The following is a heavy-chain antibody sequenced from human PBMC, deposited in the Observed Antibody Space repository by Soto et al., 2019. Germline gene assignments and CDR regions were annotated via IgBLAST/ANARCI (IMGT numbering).Heavy chain of an antibody. CDR3: VSCITKVRSPRLCGMDV. V-gene: IGHV1-2*04. CDR1: RCSFTGYY. CDR2: IMPNSGGT. J-gene: IGHJ6*02. Sequence: ASVQVSCKASRCSFTGYYRRSVRQAPGPGLEWMGWIMPNSGGTNYAQKFQGWVTMTRDTTISTAYMELSRLRSDDTAVYYCVSCITKVRSPRLCGMDVWGQGTTVTVSS. D-gene: IGHD3-10*01.